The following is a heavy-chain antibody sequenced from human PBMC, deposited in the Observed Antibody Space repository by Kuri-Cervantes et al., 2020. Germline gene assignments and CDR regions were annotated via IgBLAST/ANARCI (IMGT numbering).Heavy chain of an antibody. CDR2: IDWDDDE. CDR3: ARIREGQNGGFDH. Sequence: SGPTLVKPTETLTLTCTFSGFSLSTSGMCVSWIRQPPGTALEWLARIDWDDDEYYNTSLKTRLTISKDTSNNQVVLKMTNMDHVDTATYYCARIREGQNGGFDHWGQGTLVTVSS. J-gene: IGHJ5*02. V-gene: IGHV2-70*11. CDR1: GFSLSTSGMC. D-gene: IGHD1-26*01.